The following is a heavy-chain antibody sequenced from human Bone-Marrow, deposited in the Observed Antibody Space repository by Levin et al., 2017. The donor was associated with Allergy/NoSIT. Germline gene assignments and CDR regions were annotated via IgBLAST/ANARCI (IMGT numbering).Heavy chain of an antibody. CDR3: ARDIGQHDSYDYYFYGMDV. D-gene: IGHD3-3*01. V-gene: IGHV3-33*01. CDR1: GFTFRGYG. CDR2: IWLDGRSQ. J-gene: IGHJ6*02. Sequence: HAGGSLRLSCAASGFTFRGYGFHWVRQAPGKGLEWVAVIWLDGRSQHYADSVKGRFTISRDNSQNTLWLQMNSLRAEDTAIYYCARDIGQHDSYDYYFYGMDVWGQGTTVTVSS.